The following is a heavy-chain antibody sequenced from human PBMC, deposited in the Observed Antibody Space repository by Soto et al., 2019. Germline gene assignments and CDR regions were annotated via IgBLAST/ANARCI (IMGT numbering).Heavy chain of an antibody. J-gene: IGHJ4*02. CDR1: GGSISSYY. V-gene: IGHV4-59*01. Sequence: SETLSLTCTVSGGSISSYYWSWIRQPPGKGLEWIGYIYYSGSTNYNPSLKSRVTISVDTSKNQFSLKLSSVTAADTAVYYCAREWDYGFDYWRQGTLVTVSS. CDR2: IYYSGST. CDR3: AREWDYGFDY. D-gene: IGHD4-17*01.